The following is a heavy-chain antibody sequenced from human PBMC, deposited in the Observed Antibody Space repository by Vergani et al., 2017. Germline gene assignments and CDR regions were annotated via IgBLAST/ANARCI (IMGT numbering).Heavy chain of an antibody. Sequence: HVQLQESGPGLVKPSQTLSLTCTVSGGSISSGDYFWSWIRQHPGKGLEWIGYIYYSGTTYYNPSLKSRVTISVDTSKNQFSLKLSSVTAADTAVYYCATRDGYNCFDYWGQGTLVTVSS. V-gene: IGHV4-31*03. CDR2: IYYSGTT. CDR1: GGSISSGDYF. CDR3: ATRDGYNCFDY. J-gene: IGHJ4*02. D-gene: IGHD5-24*01.